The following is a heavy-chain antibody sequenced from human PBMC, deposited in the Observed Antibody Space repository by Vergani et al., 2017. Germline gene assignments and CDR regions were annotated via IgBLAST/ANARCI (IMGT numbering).Heavy chain of an antibody. Sequence: EVRLVQSGAEVKKPGESLRISCKGSGYSFTSYWISWVRQMPGKGLEWMGRIDPSDSYTNYSPSFQGHVTISADKSISTAYLQWSSLKASDTAMYYCARQVAVAXKWWGPYYYYGMDVWGQGTTVTVSS. CDR1: GYSFTSYW. J-gene: IGHJ6*02. D-gene: IGHD6-19*01. V-gene: IGHV5-10-1*03. CDR2: IDPSDSYT. CDR3: ARQVAVAXKWWGPYYYYGMDV.